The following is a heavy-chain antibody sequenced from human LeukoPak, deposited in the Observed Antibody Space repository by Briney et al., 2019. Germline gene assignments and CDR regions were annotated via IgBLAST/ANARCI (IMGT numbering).Heavy chain of an antibody. CDR2: IYYSGTT. V-gene: IGHV4-59*01. CDR1: AGSISSYY. Sequence: SETLSLTCTGSAGSISSYYWSWIRQPPGKGLEWSGYIYYSGTTNYNPSLKSRVTISVDTSKNQFSLKLSSVTAADTAVYYCARGYYDILTGYSPDAFDIWGQETMVSVSS. CDR3: ARGYYDILTGYSPDAFDI. D-gene: IGHD3-9*01. J-gene: IGHJ3*02.